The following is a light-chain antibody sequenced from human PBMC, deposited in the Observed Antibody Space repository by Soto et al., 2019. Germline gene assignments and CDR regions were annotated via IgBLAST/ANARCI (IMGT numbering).Light chain of an antibody. CDR2: GAS. Sequence: EILLTQSPGTLSLSPGEKATLSCRASQRVSSSYLAWYQQKPGQAPRLLIYGASSRATGVPDRFSGSGSGTDFTLTINRLELEDFAVYYCHQYGSSPYTFGQGTKLEI. CDR1: QRVSSSY. CDR3: HQYGSSPYT. J-gene: IGKJ2*01. V-gene: IGKV3-20*01.